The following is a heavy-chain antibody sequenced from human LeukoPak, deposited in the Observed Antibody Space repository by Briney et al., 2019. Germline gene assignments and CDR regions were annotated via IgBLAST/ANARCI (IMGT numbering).Heavy chain of an antibody. V-gene: IGHV1-18*04. J-gene: IGHJ6*03. CDR1: GYTFTGYY. CDR2: ISAYNGNT. Sequence: ASVKVSCKASGYTFTGYYMHWVRQAPGQGLEWMGWISAYNGNTNYAQKLQGRVTMTTDTSTSTAYMELRSLRSDDTAVYYCARAEDYYYYMDVWGKGTTVTVSS. CDR3: ARAEDYYYYMDV.